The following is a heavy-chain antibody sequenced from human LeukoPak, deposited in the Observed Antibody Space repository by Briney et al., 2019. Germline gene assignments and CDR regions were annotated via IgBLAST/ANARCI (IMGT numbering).Heavy chain of an antibody. Sequence: TSETLSLTCTVSGGSISSYYWSWIRQPPGMGLEWIGYIYYSGSTNYNPSLKSRVTISVDTSKNQFSLKLSSVTAADTAVYYCASSSPINYYDSSGYLAYWGQGTLVTVSS. J-gene: IGHJ4*02. CDR2: IYYSGST. D-gene: IGHD3-22*01. V-gene: IGHV4-59*01. CDR3: ASSSPINYYDSSGYLAY. CDR1: GGSISSYY.